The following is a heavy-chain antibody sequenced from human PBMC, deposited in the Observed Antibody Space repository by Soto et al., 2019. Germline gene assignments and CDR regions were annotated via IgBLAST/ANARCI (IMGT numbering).Heavy chain of an antibody. Sequence: TGGSPRLSCAAPGFPLSTHALTLVPPAPGKGAGWVSAISASGGSTYYADSVKGRFTISRDNSKNTLYLQMNSLRVEDTAVYYCAKEGGYCISPTCPRRVDSWGQGTLVTVSS. CDR1: GFPLSTHA. J-gene: IGHJ4*02. CDR2: ISASGGST. V-gene: IGHV3-23*01. D-gene: IGHD2-2*01. CDR3: AKEGGYCISPTCPRRVDS.